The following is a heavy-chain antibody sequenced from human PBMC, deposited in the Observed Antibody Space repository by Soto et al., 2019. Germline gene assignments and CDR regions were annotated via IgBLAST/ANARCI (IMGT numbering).Heavy chain of an antibody. V-gene: IGHV1-2*02. CDR3: ARDADRAAYSSSCPAY. J-gene: IGHJ4*02. CDR1: GYTFTGYY. CDR2: INPNSGGT. D-gene: IGHD6-13*01. Sequence: ASVKVSCKASGYTFTGYYMHWVRQAPGQGLEWMGWINPNSGGTNYAQKFQGRVTMTRDTSISTAYMELSRLRSDDTAVYYCARDADRAAYSSSCPAYWGQGTLVTVSS.